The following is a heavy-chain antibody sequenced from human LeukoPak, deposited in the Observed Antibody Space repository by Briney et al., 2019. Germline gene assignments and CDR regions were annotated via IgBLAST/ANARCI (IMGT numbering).Heavy chain of an antibody. Sequence: ETLSLTCTVSEGFISGHYWTWIRQPPGKGLEWVSFIYSDNTHYSDSVKGRFTISRDNSKNTLYLQMNSLRAEDTAVYYCARRAGAYSHPYDYWGQGTLVTVSS. CDR2: IYSDNT. CDR1: EGFISGHY. V-gene: IGHV3-53*01. CDR3: ARRAGAYSHPYDY. J-gene: IGHJ4*02. D-gene: IGHD4/OR15-4a*01.